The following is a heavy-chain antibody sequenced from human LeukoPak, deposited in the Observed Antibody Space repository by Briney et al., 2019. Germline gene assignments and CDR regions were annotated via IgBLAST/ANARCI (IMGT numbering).Heavy chain of an antibody. V-gene: IGHV3-23*01. J-gene: IGHJ6*02. Sequence: GGSLRLSCAASGFTFRSYAMSWVRQAPGKGLEWVSDISGSGGGTDYADSVKGRFTISRDNSKNTLYLQMNSLRADDTAVYYCAKAASSSWPSYYYGMDVWGQGTTVTVSS. CDR2: ISGSGGGT. CDR1: GFTFRSYA. CDR3: AKAASSSWPSYYYGMDV. D-gene: IGHD6-13*01.